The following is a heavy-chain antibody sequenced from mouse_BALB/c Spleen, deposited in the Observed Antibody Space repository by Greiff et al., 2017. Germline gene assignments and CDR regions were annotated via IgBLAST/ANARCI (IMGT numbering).Heavy chain of an antibody. Sequence: EVQLKESGPSLVKPSQTLSLTCSVTGDSITSGYWNWIRKFPGNKLEYMGYISYSGSTYYNPSLKSRISITRDTSKNQYYLQLNSVTTEDTATYYCARSGITGSYAMDYWGQGTSVTVSS. J-gene: IGHJ4*01. CDR1: GDSITSGY. CDR2: ISYSGST. D-gene: IGHD4-1*01. CDR3: ARSGITGSYAMDY. V-gene: IGHV3-8*02.